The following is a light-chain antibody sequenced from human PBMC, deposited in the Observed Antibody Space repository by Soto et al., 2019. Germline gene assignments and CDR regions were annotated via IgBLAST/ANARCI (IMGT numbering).Light chain of an antibody. CDR1: SSDVGGYNQ. V-gene: IGLV2-11*01. CDR3: CSYAGGFYV. Sequence: QSALTQPRSVSGSPGQSVTISCTGTSSDVGGYNQVSWYQQHPGKAPKLMIYGVTKRPSGVPDRFSGSNSGNTASLTISGLQAEDEADYYCCSYAGGFYVFGTGTKLTVL. J-gene: IGLJ1*01. CDR2: GVT.